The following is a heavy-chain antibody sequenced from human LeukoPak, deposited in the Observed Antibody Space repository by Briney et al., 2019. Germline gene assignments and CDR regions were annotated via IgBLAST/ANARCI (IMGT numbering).Heavy chain of an antibody. CDR2: IKQDGSEK. CDR1: GFTFSSYW. J-gene: IGHJ4*02. V-gene: IGHV3-7*01. Sequence: GGSLRLSCAASGFTFSSYWMSWVRQAPGKGLEWAANIKQDGSEKYYVDSVKGRFTISRDNAKNSLYLQMNSLRAEDTAVYYCAKDYDILTGGGTFDYWGQGTLVTVSS. D-gene: IGHD3-9*01. CDR3: AKDYDILTGGGTFDY.